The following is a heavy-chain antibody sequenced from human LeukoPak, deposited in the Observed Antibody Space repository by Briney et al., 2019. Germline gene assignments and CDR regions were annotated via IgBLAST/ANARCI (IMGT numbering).Heavy chain of an antibody. CDR2: IITIIGKA. J-gene: IGHJ4*02. CDR3: SRVARAYCSGGSFSSACDY. CDR1: GGTFTSYA. V-gene: IGHV1-69*10. Sequence: GASVKVSCKASGGTFTSYAISWVRQAPGQGLEWKGGIITIIGKANYAQKFQGRVTITTDTSTSKAYMELSSLRSEDKAVYYCSRVARAYCSGGSFSSACDYWGQGNLVTVSS. D-gene: IGHD2-15*01.